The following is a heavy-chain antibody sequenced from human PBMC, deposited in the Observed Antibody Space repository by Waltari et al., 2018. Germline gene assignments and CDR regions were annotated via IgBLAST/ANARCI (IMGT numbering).Heavy chain of an antibody. J-gene: IGHJ1*01. CDR2: IIPIFGTA. V-gene: IGHV1-69*01. CDR1: GGPFSSYA. CDR3: ARGHSSSWYRFEYFQH. Sequence: QVQLVQSGAEVKKPGSSVTVSCKASGGPFSSYAISWVRQAPGQGLEWMGGIIPIFGTANYAQKFQGRVTITAEESTSTAYMELSSLRSEDTAVYYCARGHSSSWYRFEYFQHWGQGTLVTVSS. D-gene: IGHD6-13*01.